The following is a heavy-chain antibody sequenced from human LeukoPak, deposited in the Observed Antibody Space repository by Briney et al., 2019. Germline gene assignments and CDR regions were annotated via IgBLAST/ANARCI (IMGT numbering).Heavy chain of an antibody. V-gene: IGHV3-23*01. CDR1: GFTFSTYA. Sequence: PGGSLRLSCAASGFTFSTYAMSWVRQAPGKGLEWVSGIRGSGGSTYYADSVKGRFTISRDNSKNTLYLQMNSLRAEDTAVYYCVKGKLDPFDYWGQGTLVTVSS. CDR3: VKGKLDPFDY. J-gene: IGHJ4*02. D-gene: IGHD1-1*01. CDR2: IRGSGGST.